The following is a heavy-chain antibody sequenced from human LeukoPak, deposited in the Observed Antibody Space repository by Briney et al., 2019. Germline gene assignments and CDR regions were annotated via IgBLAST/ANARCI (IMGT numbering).Heavy chain of an antibody. CDR3: ARVSGYDWESSFDY. D-gene: IGHD5-12*01. CDR1: GYTFTRYH. CDR2: INPSGGTT. J-gene: IGHJ4*02. Sequence: ASVKVSCKASGYTFTRYHMHWVRQAPGQGLEWMGIINPSGGTTNYAQKFRGRVTMTRDMSTSTVYMELSSLRSEDTAVYYCARVSGYDWESSFDYWGQGTLVTVSS. V-gene: IGHV1-46*01.